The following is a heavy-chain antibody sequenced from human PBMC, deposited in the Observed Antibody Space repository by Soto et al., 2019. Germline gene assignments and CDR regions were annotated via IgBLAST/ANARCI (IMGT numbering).Heavy chain of an antibody. V-gene: IGHV1-18*04. CDR3: ARDPRWLQLTFDY. D-gene: IGHD5-12*01. J-gene: IGHJ4*02. CDR2: ISAYNGNT. Sequence: GASVKVSCKASGYTFTSYGISWVRQAPGQGLEWMGWISAYNGNTNYAQKLQGRVTMTTGXXXTXTXIXLXXXXSDXTAVYYCARDPRWLQLTFDYWGQGTLVTVSS. CDR1: GYTFTSYG.